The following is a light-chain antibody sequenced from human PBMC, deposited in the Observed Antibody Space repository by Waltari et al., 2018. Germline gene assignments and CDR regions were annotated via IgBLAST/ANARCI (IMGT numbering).Light chain of an antibody. CDR3: QQRGNWPLT. CDR1: QSLDSF. CDR2: DAY. V-gene: IGKV3-11*01. Sequence: IVLTQSPATLSLSPGERATLSCRASQSLDSFLACYQQKPGQAPRLLIYDAYKRATGIPARFSGSGSGTDFTLTISSLEPEDFAVYFCQQRGNWPLTFGGGTKVEIK. J-gene: IGKJ4*01.